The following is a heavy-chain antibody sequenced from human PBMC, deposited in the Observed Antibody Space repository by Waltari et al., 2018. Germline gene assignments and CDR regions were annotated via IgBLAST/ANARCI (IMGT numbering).Heavy chain of an antibody. CDR2: IYYSGST. J-gene: IGHJ3*02. Sequence: QVQLQESGPGLVKPSETLSLTCTVSGGSISSYYWSWIRQHPGKGLEWIGYIYYSGSTYYNPSLKSRVTISVDTSKNQFSLKLSSVTAADTAVYYCARVKRADAFDIWGQGTMVTVSS. V-gene: IGHV4-59*06. CDR3: ARVKRADAFDI. CDR1: GGSISSYY.